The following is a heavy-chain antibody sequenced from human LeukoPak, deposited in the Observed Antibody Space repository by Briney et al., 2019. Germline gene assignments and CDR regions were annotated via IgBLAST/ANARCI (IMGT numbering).Heavy chain of an antibody. D-gene: IGHD6-19*01. V-gene: IGHV3-30-3*01. CDR3: ARGLRGSGWSSLDY. Sequence: GGSLRLSCAASGFTFSRNAMHWVRQAPGKGLEWVAVISYDGSNKYYADSVKGRFTISRDNSKNTLYVQMNSLRAEDTAVYYCARGLRGSGWSSLDYWGQGTLVTVSS. CDR2: ISYDGSNK. J-gene: IGHJ4*02. CDR1: GFTFSRNA.